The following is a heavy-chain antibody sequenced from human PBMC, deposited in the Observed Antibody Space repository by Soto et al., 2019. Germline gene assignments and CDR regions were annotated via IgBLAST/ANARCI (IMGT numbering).Heavy chain of an antibody. D-gene: IGHD6-19*01. CDR2: INPSGGST. CDR1: GYTFTSYY. Sequence: ASVKVSCKASGYTFTSYYMHWVRQAPGQGLEWMGIINPSGGSTSYAQKFQGRVTMTRDTSASTVYMELSSLRSEDTAVYYCATLAVAGNFDYWGQGTLVTVSS. CDR3: ATLAVAGNFDY. V-gene: IGHV1-46*01. J-gene: IGHJ4*02.